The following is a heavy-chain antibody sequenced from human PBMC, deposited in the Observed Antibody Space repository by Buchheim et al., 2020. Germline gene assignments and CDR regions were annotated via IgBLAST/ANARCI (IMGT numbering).Heavy chain of an antibody. CDR2: IYYSGNT. J-gene: IGHJ2*01. Sequence: QVQLQESGPGLVKPSETLSLTCTVSGGSISSYYWSWIRQPPGKGLEWIGHIYYSGNTNYNPSLKSRVTISVDTSKNQFSLKLSSVTAADTAVYYGARGGDFRWLQFTGGGRYFDLWGRGTL. D-gene: IGHD5-24*01. V-gene: IGHV4-59*01. CDR3: ARGGDFRWLQFTGGGRYFDL. CDR1: GGSISSYY.